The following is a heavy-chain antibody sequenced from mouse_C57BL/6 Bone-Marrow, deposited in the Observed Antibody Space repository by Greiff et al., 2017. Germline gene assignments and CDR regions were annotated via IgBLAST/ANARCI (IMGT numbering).Heavy chain of an antibody. Sequence: VQLQQPGAELVKPGASVKLSCKASGYTFTGYWMHWVKQRPGRGLEWIGRIVPNSGSTKYNEKFKGKATLTVDKPSSTAYMQLSSLTSEDSAVYYCARRGTTVVDYWGQGTTLTVSA. V-gene: IGHV1-72*01. CDR3: ARRGTTVVDY. CDR1: GYTFTGYW. D-gene: IGHD1-1*01. CDR2: IVPNSGST. J-gene: IGHJ2*01.